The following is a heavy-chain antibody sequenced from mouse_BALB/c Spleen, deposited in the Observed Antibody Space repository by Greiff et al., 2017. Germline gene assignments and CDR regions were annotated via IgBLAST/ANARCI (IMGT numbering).Heavy chain of an antibody. Sequence: VQLVESGPGLVAPSQSLSITCTVSGFSLTSYGVHWVRQPPGKGLEWLGVIWAGGSTNYNSALMSRLSISKDNSKSQVFLKMNSLQTDDTAMYYCATNDYDVGFAYWGQGTLVTVSA. CDR2: IWAGGST. CDR1: GFSLTSYG. V-gene: IGHV2-9*02. CDR3: ATNDYDVGFAY. D-gene: IGHD2-4*01. J-gene: IGHJ3*01.